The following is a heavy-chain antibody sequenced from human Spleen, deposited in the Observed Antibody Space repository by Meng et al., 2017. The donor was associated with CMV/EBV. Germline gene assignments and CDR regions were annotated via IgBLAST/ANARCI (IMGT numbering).Heavy chain of an antibody. CDR2: IYYSGST. V-gene: IGHV4-39*07. CDR1: GGSISSSSYY. Sequence: SETLSLTCTVSGGSISSSSYYWGWIRQPPGKGLEWIGSIYYSGSTYYNPSLKSRVTISVDTSKNQFSLKLSSVTAADTAVYYCARVRRDGGYPIDYWGQGTLVTVSS. CDR3: ARVRRDGGYPIDY. D-gene: IGHD3-22*01. J-gene: IGHJ4*02.